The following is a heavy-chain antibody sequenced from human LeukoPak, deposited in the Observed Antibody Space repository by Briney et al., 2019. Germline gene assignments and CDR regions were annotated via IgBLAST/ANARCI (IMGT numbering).Heavy chain of an antibody. CDR3: ARVRYCSGGSCDLVY. CDR2: IYYSGNT. Sequence: SETLSLTCTVSGCSISSYYWSWIRQPPGKGLEWIGYIYYSGNTNYNPSLKSRDTLSVDTPKNQYSLKLNSVAAADTAVYYCARVRYCSGGSCDLVYWGQGTLVTVSS. V-gene: IGHV4-59*01. CDR1: GCSISSYY. D-gene: IGHD2-15*01. J-gene: IGHJ4*02.